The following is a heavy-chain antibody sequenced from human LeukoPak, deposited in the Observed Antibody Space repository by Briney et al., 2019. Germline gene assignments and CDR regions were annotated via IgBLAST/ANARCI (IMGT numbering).Heavy chain of an antibody. D-gene: IGHD3-10*01. CDR2: IYSGDDT. Sequence: GGSLRLSCAASGFTVSSSNMTWVRQAPGKGLEWVSLIYSGDDTYYADSVKGRFTISRDNAKNSLYLQMNSLRPEDTAVYYCAKDSKRWKTYYYEAGSYYFDYWGQGTRVTVSS. V-gene: IGHV3-66*02. J-gene: IGHJ4*02. CDR1: GFTVSSSN. CDR3: AKDSKRWKTYYYEAGSYYFDY.